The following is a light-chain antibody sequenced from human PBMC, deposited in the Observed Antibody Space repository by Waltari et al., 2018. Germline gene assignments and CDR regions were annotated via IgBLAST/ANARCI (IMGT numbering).Light chain of an antibody. V-gene: IGKV3-20*01. J-gene: IGKJ1*01. CDR3: QHYVRLPVT. CDR1: QNIFRT. CDR2: GAY. Sequence: EIVLTQSPGTLSLSPGERATLSCRASQNIFRTLAWYQQKPGQAPRLLSYGAYTRATGIPDRFSGSGSGTDFSLTISGLDPEDFAVYYCQHYVRLPVTFGQGTKVEIK.